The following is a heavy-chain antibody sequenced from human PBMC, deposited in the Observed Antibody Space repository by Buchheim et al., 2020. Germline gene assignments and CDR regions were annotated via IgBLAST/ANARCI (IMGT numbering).Heavy chain of an antibody. D-gene: IGHD2-8*01. CDR3: ATYYSNEGGRGN. V-gene: IGHV4-31*01. CDR2: TYDSGNG. CDR1: GGSISSGGYH. Sequence: QLQESGPGLVKPSQTLSLTCSVSGGSISSGGYHWGWIRQHPGKGLEWIGCTYDSGNGYYNPSLKSLATISKNMSKNQFSLMLNSVTAADTAVYYCATYYSNEGGRGNWGQGTL. J-gene: IGHJ4*02.